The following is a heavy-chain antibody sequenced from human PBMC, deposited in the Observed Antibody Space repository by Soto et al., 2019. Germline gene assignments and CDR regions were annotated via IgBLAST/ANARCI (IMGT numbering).Heavy chain of an antibody. CDR1: GGSFSGYY. V-gene: IGHV4-34*01. Sequence: SETLSLTCAVYGGSFSGYYWSWIRQPPGKGLEWIGEINHSGSTNYNPSLKSRVTISVDTSKNQFSLKLSSVTAADTAVYYCARGRPIYYYYYYMDVWGKGTTVTVSS. D-gene: IGHD2-2*02. CDR2: INHSGST. J-gene: IGHJ6*03. CDR3: ARGRPIYYYYYYMDV.